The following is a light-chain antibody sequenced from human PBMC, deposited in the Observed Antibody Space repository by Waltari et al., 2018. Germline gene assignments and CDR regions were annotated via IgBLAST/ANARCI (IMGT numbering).Light chain of an antibody. CDR1: QTIYNKY. CDR3: QQFGTSPPTG. V-gene: IGKV3-20*01. Sequence: EIVLTQSPGTPSLSPGEGATLSCRASQTIYNKYLAWYQQKSGQAPRLLIYGASSRATGIPDRFSGSGSGTDFTLTISRLEPEDFAVYFCQQFGTSPPTGFGPGTRLDVK. J-gene: IGKJ3*01. CDR2: GAS.